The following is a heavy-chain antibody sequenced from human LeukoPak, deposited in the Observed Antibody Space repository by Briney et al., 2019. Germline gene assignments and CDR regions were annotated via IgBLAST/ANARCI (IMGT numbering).Heavy chain of an antibody. D-gene: IGHD3-16*02. Sequence: GGSLRLPCAASGFTFSDYYMSWIRQAPGKGLEWVSYISSSSSYTNYADSVKGRFSISRDNAKKSLYLQMNSLRAEDTAVYYCARGGGSYLLDYWGQGTLVTVSS. CDR2: ISSSSSYT. J-gene: IGHJ4*02. V-gene: IGHV3-11*06. CDR3: ARGGGSYLLDY. CDR1: GFTFSDYY.